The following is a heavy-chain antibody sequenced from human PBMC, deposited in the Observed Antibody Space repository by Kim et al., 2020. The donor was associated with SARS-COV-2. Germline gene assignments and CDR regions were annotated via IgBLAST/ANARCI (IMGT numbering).Heavy chain of an antibody. CDR2: IKDDGSEK. CDR1: GFTFSSYW. J-gene: IGHJ4*02. CDR3: ARNWNGFDH. V-gene: IGHV3-7*01. Sequence: GGSLRLSCAPSGFTFSSYWMGWVRQAPGKGLDWVANIKDDGSEKYYADSVKGRFTISRDNAKNSLYLEMNSVRVEDMAVYYCARNWNGFDHWGPGTLVTVSS. D-gene: IGHD1-1*01.